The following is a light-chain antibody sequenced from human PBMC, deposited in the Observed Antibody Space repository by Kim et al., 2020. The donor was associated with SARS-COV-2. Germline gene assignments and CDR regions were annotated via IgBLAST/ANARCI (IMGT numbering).Light chain of an antibody. V-gene: IGKV1-6*01. CDR3: LQDHHYLT. Sequence: AIQMTQSPSSLSASVGDRVTITCRASQDIRSDLGWYQQKPGKAPKLLISAAYSLQSGVPSRFSGSGSGTDFTLTISSLQPEDIATYCWLQDHHYLTFGGGTKVDIK. J-gene: IGKJ4*01. CDR2: AAY. CDR1: QDIRSD.